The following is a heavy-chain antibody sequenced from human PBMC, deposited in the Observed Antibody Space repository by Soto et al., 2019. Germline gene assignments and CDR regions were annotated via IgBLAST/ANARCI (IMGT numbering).Heavy chain of an antibody. CDR3: ARGDRISRFGVRNWLDP. V-gene: IGHV1-2*02. J-gene: IGHJ5*02. D-gene: IGHD3-3*01. CDR1: GYTFTAYY. Sequence: QVQLLHSGTEVKKPGASVKVSCKASGYTFTAYYIHWVRQAPGQGLEWMGWISPDSGATKYTQKFQARVPITGEASINTSCLEVSRLRFDDTAVYFCARGDRISRFGVRNWLDPWGQGTLVTVSS. CDR2: ISPDSGAT.